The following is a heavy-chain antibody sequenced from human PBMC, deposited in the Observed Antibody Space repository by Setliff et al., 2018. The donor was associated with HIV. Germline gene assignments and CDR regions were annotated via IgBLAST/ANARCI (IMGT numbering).Heavy chain of an antibody. CDR2: INHSGST. CDR1: GGSISSYY. D-gene: IGHD3-22*01. V-gene: IGHV4-59*12. CDR3: ARSRGGHSSDHYLEY. Sequence: SETLSLTCTVSGGSISSYYWTWIRQPPGKGLEWIGEINHSGSTYNNPSLKSPVTMSVDTSKNQFSLNLSSVTALDTAVYYCARSRGGHSSDHYLEYWGQGTLVTVSS. J-gene: IGHJ4*02.